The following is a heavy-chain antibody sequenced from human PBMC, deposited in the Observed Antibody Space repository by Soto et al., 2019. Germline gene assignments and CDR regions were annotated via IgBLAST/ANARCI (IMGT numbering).Heavy chain of an antibody. J-gene: IGHJ4*02. CDR3: VRSGYLNRDFDF. CDR1: GSSFSSQG. Sequence: ASVKVSCKTSGSSFSSQGISWVRQAPGQGLEWIGWISATGDTNYAQKFQGRITVTADTSTSTAYMELRSLTSDDTAVYYCVRSGYLNRDFDFWGQGTLVTVSS. CDR2: ISATGDT. V-gene: IGHV1-18*01. D-gene: IGHD3-3*01.